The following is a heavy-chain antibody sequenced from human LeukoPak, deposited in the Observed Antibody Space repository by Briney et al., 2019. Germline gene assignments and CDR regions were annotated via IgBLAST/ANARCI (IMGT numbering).Heavy chain of an antibody. CDR1: GFTFSSYG. Sequence: GGSLRLSCAASGFTFSSYGMHWVRQAPGKGLEWVAVISYDGSNKYYADSVKGRFTISRDNSKNTLYLQMNSLRAEDTAVYYCAKGALGKTYYYDSSGYYLGSFDYWGQGTLVTVSS. CDR3: AKGALGKTYYYDSSGYYLGSFDY. V-gene: IGHV3-30*18. CDR2: ISYDGSNK. J-gene: IGHJ4*02. D-gene: IGHD3-22*01.